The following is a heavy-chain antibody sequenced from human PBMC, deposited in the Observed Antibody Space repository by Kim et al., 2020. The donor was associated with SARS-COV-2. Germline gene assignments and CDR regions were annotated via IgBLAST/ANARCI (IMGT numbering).Heavy chain of an antibody. D-gene: IGHD3-10*01. V-gene: IGHV6-1*01. CDR3: ARDRGARYGSGSTFDH. J-gene: IGHJ4*02. CDR1: GDSVSSNIAA. Sequence: SQTLSLTCAISGDSVSSNIAAWNWIRQSPSRGLEWLGRTYYRSKWYNDYAVSVKSRITINPDTSKNQFSLQLNSVTPEDTAVYYCARDRGARYGSGSTFDHWGQGTLVTVSS. CDR2: TYYRSKWYN.